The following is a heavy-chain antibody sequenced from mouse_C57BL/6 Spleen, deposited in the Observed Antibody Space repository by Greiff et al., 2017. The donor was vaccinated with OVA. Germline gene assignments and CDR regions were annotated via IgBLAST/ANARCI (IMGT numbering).Heavy chain of an antibody. CDR3: ARYYSNFYAMDY. CDR2: INPYNGCT. V-gene: IGHV1-19*01. Sequence: VQLQQSGPVLVKPGASVKMSCTASGYTFTDYYMNWVKQSHGKSLEWIGVINPYNGCTSYNQKFKGKATLTVDKSSSTAYMELNSLTSEDSAVYYCARYYSNFYAMDYWGQGTSVTVSS. D-gene: IGHD2-5*01. CDR1: GYTFTDYY. J-gene: IGHJ4*01.